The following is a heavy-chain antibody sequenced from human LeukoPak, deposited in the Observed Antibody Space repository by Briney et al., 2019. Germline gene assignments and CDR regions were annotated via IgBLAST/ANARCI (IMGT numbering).Heavy chain of an antibody. Sequence: PGGPLRLSCAASGFTFSAYGMHWVRQAPGKGLEWVSSISSTSDYLDHADSLKGRFTISRDNAKKSLYLQMSSLRVEDTAVYYCVRDMSGVVAASTEEYWGQGTLVTVSS. D-gene: IGHD2-15*01. CDR3: VRDMSGVVAASTEEY. CDR2: ISSTSDYL. CDR1: GFTFSAYG. V-gene: IGHV3-21*01. J-gene: IGHJ4*02.